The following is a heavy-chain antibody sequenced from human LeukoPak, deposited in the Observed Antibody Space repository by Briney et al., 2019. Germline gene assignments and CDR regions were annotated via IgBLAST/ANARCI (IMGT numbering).Heavy chain of an antibody. CDR2: IIPILGIA. Sequence: GASVKVSCKASGYTFTSYGISWVRQAPGQGLEWMGRIIPILGIANYAQKFQGRVTITADKSTSTAYMELSSLRSEDTAVYYCARVPVAAPYYYYYYGMDVWGQGTTVTVSS. J-gene: IGHJ6*02. CDR1: GYTFTSYG. CDR3: ARVPVAAPYYYYYYGMDV. V-gene: IGHV1-69*04.